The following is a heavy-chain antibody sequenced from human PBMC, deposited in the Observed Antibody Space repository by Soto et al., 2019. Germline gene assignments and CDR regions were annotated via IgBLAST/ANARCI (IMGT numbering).Heavy chain of an antibody. D-gene: IGHD2-2*01. CDR1: GDTFTGYY. V-gene: IGHV1-2*04. CDR3: ARGGSIVVVPAALNAFDI. CDR2: INPNSGGT. J-gene: IGHJ3*02. Sequence: ASVKVSWEASGDTFTGYYMHWVRQAPGQGLEWMGWINPNSGGTNYAQKFQGWVTMTRDTSISTAYMELSRLRSDDTAVYYCARGGSIVVVPAALNAFDIWGQGTMVTVSS.